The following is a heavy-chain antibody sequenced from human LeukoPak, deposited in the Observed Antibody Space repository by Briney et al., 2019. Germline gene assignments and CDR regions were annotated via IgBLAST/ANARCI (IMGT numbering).Heavy chain of an antibody. Sequence: GGSLRLSCAASGFTFTDYYMGWVRQAPGKGLEWGANINQDGSEEYYVDSVKGRFTISRDNVKNSLYLQMNSLRADDTAVYYCAGLLGRKTATNDYWGQGTLVTVSS. CDR1: GFTFTDYY. V-gene: IGHV3-7*03. CDR3: AGLLGRKTATNDY. CDR2: INQDGSEE. J-gene: IGHJ4*02. D-gene: IGHD5-24*01.